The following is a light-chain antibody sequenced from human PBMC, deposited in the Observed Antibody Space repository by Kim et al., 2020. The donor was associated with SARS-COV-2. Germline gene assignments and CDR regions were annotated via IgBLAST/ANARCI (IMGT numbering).Light chain of an antibody. Sequence: SPEQSITISCTGTSTDVGSYNIVSWYQQHPGKAPKLMIYEVSKRPSGVSNRFSGSKSGNTASLTISGLQAEDEADYYCCSYAGSRVFGGGTQLTVL. J-gene: IGLJ2*01. CDR1: STDVGSYNI. V-gene: IGLV2-23*02. CDR3: CSYAGSRV. CDR2: EVS.